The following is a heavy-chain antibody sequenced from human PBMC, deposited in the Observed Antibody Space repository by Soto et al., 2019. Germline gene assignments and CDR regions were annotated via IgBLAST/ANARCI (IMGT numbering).Heavy chain of an antibody. V-gene: IGHV3-23*01. CDR1: GFTFITYA. CDR2: ISGCGGST. Sequence: EVPLLDSGGGLVQPGGSLRLSCAASGFTFITYAMSWVRQAPGKRLEWASIISGCGGSTYYTDSVKGRLTISRDNSKNTLYLQMNILRADDSAVYYCAKLPAANSYFDFWGQGTLVTVSS. CDR3: AKLPAANSYFDF. D-gene: IGHD2-2*01. J-gene: IGHJ4*02.